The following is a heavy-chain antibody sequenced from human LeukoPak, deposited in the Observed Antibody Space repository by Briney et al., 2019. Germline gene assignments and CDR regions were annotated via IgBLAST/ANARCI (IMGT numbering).Heavy chain of an antibody. D-gene: IGHD4-17*01. V-gene: IGHV4-59*12. CDR2: IYYSGST. CDR3: ARGLFYGDYYFDY. J-gene: IGHJ4*02. Sequence: SETLSLTCTVSGGSISSYYWSWIRQPPGKGLEWIGYIYYSGSTNYNPSLKSRVTISVDTSKNQFSLKLSSVTAADTAVYYCARGLFYGDYYFDYWGQGTLVTVSS. CDR1: GGSISSYY.